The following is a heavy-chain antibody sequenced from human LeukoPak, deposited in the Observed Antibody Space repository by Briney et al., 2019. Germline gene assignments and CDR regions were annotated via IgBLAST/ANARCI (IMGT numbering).Heavy chain of an antibody. J-gene: IGHJ4*02. Sequence: GGSLRLSCAASGFTFSTYAMSWVRQAPGKGLEWVTAISGSGGSTYYADSVKGRFTISRDNSKSTLYLQMNSLRAEDTAVYYCAKIVAISGRPREGFDYWGQGTLVTVSS. CDR1: GFTFSTYA. V-gene: IGHV3-23*01. CDR3: AKIVAISGRPREGFDY. D-gene: IGHD1-26*01. CDR2: ISGSGGST.